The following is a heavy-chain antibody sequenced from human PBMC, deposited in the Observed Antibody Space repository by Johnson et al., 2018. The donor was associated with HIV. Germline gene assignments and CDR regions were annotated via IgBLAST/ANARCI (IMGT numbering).Heavy chain of an antibody. D-gene: IGHD4-11*01. CDR3: ARGNDYSNYGAFDI. CDR2: INWNGGST. CDR1: GFTFDDYG. Sequence: VQLVESGGGVVRPGGSLRLSCAASGFTFDDYGMSWVRQAPGKGLGWVSGINWNGGSTGYADSVRGRFTISRDSAKNSLYLQMNSLRAEDTAVYYCARGNDYSNYGAFDIWGQGTMVTVSS. V-gene: IGHV3-20*04. J-gene: IGHJ3*02.